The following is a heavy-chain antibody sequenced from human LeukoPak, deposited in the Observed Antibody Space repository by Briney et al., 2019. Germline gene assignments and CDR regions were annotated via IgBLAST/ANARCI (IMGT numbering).Heavy chain of an antibody. CDR2: IYPGDSDT. CDR3: ARHSKGGPGYCSGGSCYSYYYYGMDV. Sequence: GASLKISFKGSGSRFTSYWIGWVRPIPGKGVEGMGIIYPGDSDTRYSPSFQGQVTISADKSISTAYLQWSSLKASDTAMYYCARHSKGGPGYCSGGSCYSYYYYGMDVWGQGTTVTVSS. J-gene: IGHJ6*02. CDR1: GSRFTSYW. D-gene: IGHD2-15*01. V-gene: IGHV5-51*01.